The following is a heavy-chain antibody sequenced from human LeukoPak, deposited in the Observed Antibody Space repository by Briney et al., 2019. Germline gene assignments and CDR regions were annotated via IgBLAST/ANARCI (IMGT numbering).Heavy chain of an antibody. J-gene: IGHJ4*02. CDR1: GGSISGSSYY. Sequence: SETLSLTCTVSGGSISGSSYYWGWIRQPPGKGLEWIGSIYYSGSTYYNPSLKSRVTISVDTSKNQFSLKLNSVTAADTAVYYCARGFTALRFLAYLDYWGQGTLVTVSS. CDR2: IYYSGST. V-gene: IGHV4-39*02. D-gene: IGHD3-3*01. CDR3: ARGFTALRFLAYLDY.